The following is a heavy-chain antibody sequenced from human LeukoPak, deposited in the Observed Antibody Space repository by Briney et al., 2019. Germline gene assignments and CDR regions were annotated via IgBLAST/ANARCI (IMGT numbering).Heavy chain of an antibody. V-gene: IGHV1-2*02. CDR3: LSGGEGAYDIGFDP. D-gene: IGHD3-9*01. CDR2: INPNSGAT. Sequence: GASVKVCCKASGYTFIAYYMHWVRQAPGQGLEWMGWINPNSGATNYAQIFQGRVTMTRDTSISTAYMELNRLISDDTAIYFCLSGGEGAYDIGFDPWGQGTLVTVSS. CDR1: GYTFIAYY. J-gene: IGHJ5*02.